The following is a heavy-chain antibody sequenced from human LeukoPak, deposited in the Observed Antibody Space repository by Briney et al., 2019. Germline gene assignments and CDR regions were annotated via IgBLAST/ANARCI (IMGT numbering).Heavy chain of an antibody. Sequence: ASVKVSCKASGYTFTDYYVHWVRQAPGQGLEWMGWLKPNSGGTDYGQKFQGRVTMTRNTSITTAYLEMSSLSSDDTAVYYCARYYCTVGAVTCYSDYWGQGTLVTVSP. V-gene: IGHV1-2*02. J-gene: IGHJ4*02. CDR2: LKPNSGGT. D-gene: IGHD2-8*02. CDR1: GYTFTDYY. CDR3: ARYYCTVGAVTCYSDY.